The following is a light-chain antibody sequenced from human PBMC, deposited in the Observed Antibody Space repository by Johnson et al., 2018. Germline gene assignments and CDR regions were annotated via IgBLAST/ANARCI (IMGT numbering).Light chain of an antibody. CDR3: GTWDSSLSAGNV. Sequence: QSVLTQPPSVSAAPGQKVTISCSGSSSNIGNNYVSWYQQLPGTAPKLLIYENNKRPSGITDRFSGSTSGTSATLGITGLQYGDEADYYCGTWDSSLSAGNVFGTGTKVTVL. CDR1: SSNIGNNY. J-gene: IGLJ1*01. CDR2: ENN. V-gene: IGLV1-51*02.